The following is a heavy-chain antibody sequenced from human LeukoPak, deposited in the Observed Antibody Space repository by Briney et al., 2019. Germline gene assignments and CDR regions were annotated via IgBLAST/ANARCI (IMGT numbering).Heavy chain of an antibody. J-gene: IGHJ4*02. V-gene: IGHV3-21*01. D-gene: IGHD3-22*01. CDR1: GFTFSSYS. CDR2: ISSSSSYI. CDR3: ARSPSDHDSSGYYYY. Sequence: GGSLRLSCAASGFTFSSYSMNWVRQAPGKGLEWVSSISSSSSYIYYADSVKGRFTISRDNAKNSLYLQMNSLRAEDTAVYYCARSPSDHDSSGYYYYWGQGTLVTVSS.